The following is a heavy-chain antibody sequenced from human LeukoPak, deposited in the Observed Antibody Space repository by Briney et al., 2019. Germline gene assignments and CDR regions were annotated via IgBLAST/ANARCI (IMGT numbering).Heavy chain of an antibody. CDR2: IYYSGST. Sequence: SETLSLTCTVSGGSISSYYWSWIRQPPGKGLEWIGYIYYSGSTNYNPSLKSRVTISVDTSKNQFSLKLSSVTAADTAVYYCARLSEMATNDFDYWGQGTLVTVSS. D-gene: IGHD5-24*01. CDR1: GGSISSYY. V-gene: IGHV4-59*08. J-gene: IGHJ4*02. CDR3: ARLSEMATNDFDY.